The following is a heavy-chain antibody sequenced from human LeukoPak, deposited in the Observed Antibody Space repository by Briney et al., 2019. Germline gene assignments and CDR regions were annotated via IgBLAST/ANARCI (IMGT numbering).Heavy chain of an antibody. CDR2: INHSGST. V-gene: IGHV4-30-2*01. CDR3: ARSIAAAGPFDY. Sequence: SETLSLTCAVSGGSISSGGYSWSWIRQPPGKGLEWIGEINHSGSTNYNPSLKSRVTISVDTSKNQFSLKLSSVTAADTAVYYCARSIAAAGPFDYWGQGTLVTVSS. CDR1: GGSISSGGYS. J-gene: IGHJ4*02. D-gene: IGHD6-13*01.